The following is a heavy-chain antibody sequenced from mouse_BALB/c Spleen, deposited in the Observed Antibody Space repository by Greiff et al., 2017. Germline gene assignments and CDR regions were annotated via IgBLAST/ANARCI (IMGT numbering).Heavy chain of an antibody. J-gene: IGHJ3*01. CDR1: GYSFTSYW. D-gene: IGHD1-1*02. CDR2: IDPSDSET. Sequence: VKLQESGPQLVRPGASVKISCKASGYSFTSYWMHWVKQRPGQGLDWIGMIDPSDSETRLNQKFKDKATLTVDKSSSTAYMQLSSPTSEDSAVYYCARGWLGGFAYWGQGTLVTVSA. V-gene: IGHV1S126*01. CDR3: ARGWLGGFAY.